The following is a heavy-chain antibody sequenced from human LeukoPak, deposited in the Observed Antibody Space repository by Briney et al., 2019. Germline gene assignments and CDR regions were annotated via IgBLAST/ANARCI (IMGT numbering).Heavy chain of an antibody. V-gene: IGHV4-39*01. D-gene: IGHD2-2*02. CDR3: ARQPRYCSSTSCYMDY. J-gene: IGHJ4*02. CDR1: GGSISSSSYY. Sequence: SETLSLTCTVSGGSISSSSYYWGWTRQPPGKGLGWIGSIYYSGSTYYNPSLKSRVTISVDTSKNQFSLKLSSVTAADTAVYYCARQPRYCSSTSCYMDYWGQGTLVTVSS. CDR2: IYYSGST.